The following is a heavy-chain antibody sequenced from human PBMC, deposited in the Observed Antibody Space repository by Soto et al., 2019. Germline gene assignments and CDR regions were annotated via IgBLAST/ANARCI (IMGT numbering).Heavy chain of an antibody. CDR2: IYYSGST. J-gene: IGHJ4*02. Sequence: PSETLSLTCTVSGGSISSGGYYWSWIRQHPGKGLEWIGYIYYSGSTYYNPSLKSRVTISVDTSKNQFSLKLSSVTAADTAVYYCARFRAATFDYWGQGTLVTVSS. D-gene: IGHD6-13*01. CDR3: ARFRAATFDY. CDR1: GGSISSGGYY. V-gene: IGHV4-31*03.